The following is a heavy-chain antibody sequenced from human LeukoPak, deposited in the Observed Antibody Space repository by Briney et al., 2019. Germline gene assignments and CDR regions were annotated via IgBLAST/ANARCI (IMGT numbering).Heavy chain of an antibody. Sequence: PGGSLRLSCAASGFTFSSYAMSWVRQAPGKGLEWVSLISWDGGSTYYADSVKGRFTISRDNSKNSLYLQMNSLRTEDTALYYCAKDSGSWDFDPWGQGTLVTVSS. V-gene: IGHV3-43*01. CDR1: GFTFSSYA. D-gene: IGHD6-13*01. CDR2: ISWDGGST. J-gene: IGHJ5*02. CDR3: AKDSGSWDFDP.